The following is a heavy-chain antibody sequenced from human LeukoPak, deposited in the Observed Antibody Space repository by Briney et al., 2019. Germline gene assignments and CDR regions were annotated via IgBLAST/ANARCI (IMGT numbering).Heavy chain of an antibody. CDR2: NSGGSRSI. CDR1: KFICGNYT. Sequence: PGGSLRLSCAASKFICGNYTMNWVRQAPGKGLEWVSSNSGGSRSIYYADSVKGRFTTSRDNAKDSLSLQMNSLRAEDTGVYYCVRERSVKARQEGGHRYYYYMDVWGNGTTVTVSS. J-gene: IGHJ6*03. V-gene: IGHV3-21*04. D-gene: IGHD6-6*01. CDR3: VRERSVKARQEGGHRYYYYMDV.